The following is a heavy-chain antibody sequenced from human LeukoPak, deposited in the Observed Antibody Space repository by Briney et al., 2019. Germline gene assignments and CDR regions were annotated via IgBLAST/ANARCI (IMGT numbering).Heavy chain of an antibody. V-gene: IGHV3-21*01. CDR1: GFTFSSYN. J-gene: IGHJ2*01. Sequence: GSLRLSCAASGFTFSSYNMNWVRQAPGKGLEWVSSISSSSSYIYYADSVKGRFTISRDNAKNSLYLQMNSLRAEDTAVYYCARDPTGFWYFDLWGRGTLVTVSS. CDR3: ARDPTGFWYFDL. CDR2: ISSSSSYI.